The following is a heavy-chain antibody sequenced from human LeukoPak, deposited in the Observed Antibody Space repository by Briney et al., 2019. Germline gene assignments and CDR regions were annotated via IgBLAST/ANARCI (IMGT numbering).Heavy chain of an antibody. D-gene: IGHD3-22*01. CDR1: GYSFTSYW. CDR3: ARHSSYYYDSSGYYPDY. V-gene: IGHV5-51*01. J-gene: IGHJ4*02. Sequence: GESLKISCKGSGYSFTSYWIGWVRQMPGKGLEWMGIIYPGDSDTRYSPSFQGQVTISADKSISTAYLQWSSLKASDTAMYYCARHSSYYYDSSGYYPDYWGQGTPVTVSS. CDR2: IYPGDSDT.